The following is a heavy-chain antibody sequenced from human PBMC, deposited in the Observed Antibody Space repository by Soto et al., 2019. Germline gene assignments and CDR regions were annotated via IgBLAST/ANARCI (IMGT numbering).Heavy chain of an antibody. Sequence: SVKVSCKASGFTFTSSAMQWVRQARGQRLEWIGWIVVGSGNTNYAQKFQERVTITRDMSTSTAYMELSSLRSEDTAVYYCAAGGGGYCSGGSCYAFDIWGQGTMVTVSS. CDR1: GFTFTSSA. CDR2: IVVGSGNT. CDR3: AAGGGGYCSGGSCYAFDI. D-gene: IGHD2-15*01. J-gene: IGHJ3*02. V-gene: IGHV1-58*02.